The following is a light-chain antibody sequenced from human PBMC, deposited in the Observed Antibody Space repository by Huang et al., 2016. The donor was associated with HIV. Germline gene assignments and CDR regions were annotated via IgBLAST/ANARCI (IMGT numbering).Light chain of an antibody. V-gene: IGKV1-39*01. J-gene: IGKJ2*01. CDR3: QQSHSTPYT. Sequence: DIQMTPSPSSLSASVGDRVTISFRASQIISTYLIWYQQKPGKAPKLLIYDASSVQRGVPARFGGSGSGTDFTLTISSLQPEDFATYYCQQSHSTPYTFGQGTKLEIK. CDR1: QIISTY. CDR2: DAS.